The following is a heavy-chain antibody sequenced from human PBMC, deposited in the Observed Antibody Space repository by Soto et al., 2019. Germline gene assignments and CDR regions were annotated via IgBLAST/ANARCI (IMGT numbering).Heavy chain of an antibody. Sequence: GGSLRLSCAASGFTFSSYAMHWVRQAPGKGLEWVAVISYDGSNKYYADSVKGRFTISRDNSKNTLYLQMNSLRAEDTAVYYCARENVLRFLEWLLSSYGMDVWGQGTTVTVSS. CDR2: ISYDGSNK. CDR3: ARENVLRFLEWLLSSYGMDV. J-gene: IGHJ6*02. D-gene: IGHD3-3*01. CDR1: GFTFSSYA. V-gene: IGHV3-30-3*01.